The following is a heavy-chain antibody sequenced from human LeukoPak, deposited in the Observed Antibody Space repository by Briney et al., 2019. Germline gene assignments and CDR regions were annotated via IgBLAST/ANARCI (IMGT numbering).Heavy chain of an antibody. CDR3: ARAEYDSSLGFDY. CDR2: INSGGST. V-gene: IGHV3-53*01. D-gene: IGHD3-22*01. J-gene: IGHJ4*02. Sequence: PGGSLRLSCSASGFTVSSDYMTWVRQAPGKGLDWVSLINSGGSTYYADSVKGRFTISRDNSKNTLYLQINSLRAEDTAVYYCARAEYDSSLGFDYWGQGTLVTVSS. CDR1: GFTVSSDY.